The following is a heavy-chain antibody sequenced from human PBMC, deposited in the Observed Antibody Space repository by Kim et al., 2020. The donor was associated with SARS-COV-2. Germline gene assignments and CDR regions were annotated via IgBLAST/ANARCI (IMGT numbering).Heavy chain of an antibody. CDR2: IYYSGST. CDR3: AREMTTVTTYPETGYYMDV. V-gene: IGHV4-30-4*01. CDR1: GGSISSGDYY. J-gene: IGHJ6*03. D-gene: IGHD4-4*01. Sequence: SETLSLTCTVSGGSISSGDYYWSWIRQPPGKGLEWIGYIYYSGSTYYNPSLKSRVTLSVDTSKNQFSLKLSSVTAADTAVYYCAREMTTVTTYPETGYYMDVWGKGTTVTVSS.